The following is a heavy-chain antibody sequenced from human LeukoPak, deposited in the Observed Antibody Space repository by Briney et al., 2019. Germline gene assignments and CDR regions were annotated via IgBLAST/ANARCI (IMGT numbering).Heavy chain of an antibody. CDR1: GFTFSNYW. CDR2: IKPEGSEK. CDR3: ATDDFAY. V-gene: IGHV3-7*01. J-gene: IGHJ4*02. Sequence: GGSLRLSCAASGFTFSNYWMTWVRQAPGKGLEWVATIKPEGSEKFYVDSVKGRFTISRDNAKNSLYLQMNTLRAEDTAVYYCATDDFAYWGQETLVTVSS.